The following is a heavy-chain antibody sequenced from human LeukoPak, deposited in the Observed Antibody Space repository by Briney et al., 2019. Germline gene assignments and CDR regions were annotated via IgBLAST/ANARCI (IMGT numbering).Heavy chain of an antibody. CDR3: AKRVYGSGSYYMDY. CDR2: ISGSGGST. CDR1: GFTFSSYG. V-gene: IGHV3-23*01. Sequence: GGTLRLSCAASGFTFSSYGMSWVRQAPGKGLEWVSAISGSGGSTYYADSVKGRFTISRDNSKNTLYLQMNSLRAEDTAVYYCAKRVYGSGSYYMDYWGQGTLVTVSS. D-gene: IGHD3-10*01. J-gene: IGHJ4*02.